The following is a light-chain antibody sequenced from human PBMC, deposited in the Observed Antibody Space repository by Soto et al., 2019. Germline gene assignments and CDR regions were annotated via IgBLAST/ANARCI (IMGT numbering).Light chain of an antibody. J-gene: IGKJ5*01. CDR2: GAS. V-gene: IGKV3D-11*02. CDR1: QSVSSN. CDR3: QQRSNWHSLK. Sequence: LSQSPSTFSFSPPERVPPSFLSSQSVSSNLAWYQQKPGQAPRLLIYGASTRATGIQARFSGSGSGTDFTLTISSLEPEDFAVYYCQQRSNWHSLKFGEGTRLEIK.